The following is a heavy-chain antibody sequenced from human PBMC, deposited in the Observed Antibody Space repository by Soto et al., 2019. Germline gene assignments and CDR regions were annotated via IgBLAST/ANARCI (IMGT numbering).Heavy chain of an antibody. J-gene: IGHJ5*02. Sequence: GGSLRLSCAASGFIFENFGMSWVRQAPGKGLEWISSISGSGFKKYYADSVKGRFTISRDNSKSKVYLELNNLSAEDTAVYHCAKNQGVELVPLATVDWFDPWGQGSVVTVSS. CDR3: AKNQGVELVPLATVDWFDP. CDR1: GFIFENFG. V-gene: IGHV3-23*01. D-gene: IGHD1-26*01. CDR2: ISGSGFKK.